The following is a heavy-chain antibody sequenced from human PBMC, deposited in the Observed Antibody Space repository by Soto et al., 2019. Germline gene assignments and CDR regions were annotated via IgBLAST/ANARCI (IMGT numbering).Heavy chain of an antibody. CDR3: AKLGGSGSSINWFDP. CDR2: IYWDDDK. J-gene: IGHJ5*02. D-gene: IGHD3-22*01. CDR1: GFSLSASGVG. Sequence: QMTLKESGPSLVKPTQTLTLTCTFSGFSLSASGVGVGWIRQPPGKALEWLALIYWDDDKRYRPSLKSRLTITKDTSKTQVVLTMTNMDPVDTATYYCAKLGGSGSSINWFDPWGQGTLVTVSS. V-gene: IGHV2-5*02.